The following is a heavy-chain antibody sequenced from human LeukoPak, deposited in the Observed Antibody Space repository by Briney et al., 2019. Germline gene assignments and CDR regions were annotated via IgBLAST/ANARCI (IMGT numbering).Heavy chain of an antibody. CDR3: VRDQSIKSYSSGVFDY. D-gene: IGHD5-18*01. CDR2: IWYDGSNK. J-gene: IGHJ4*02. CDR1: GLTFSSYG. Sequence: GKSLRLSCAASGLTFSSYGMHWVRQAPGKGLEWVAVIWYDGSNKYYADSVKGRFTISRDNSKNTLYLQMNSLRAEDTAVYYCVRDQSIKSYSSGVFDYWGQGTLVTVSS. V-gene: IGHV3-33*01.